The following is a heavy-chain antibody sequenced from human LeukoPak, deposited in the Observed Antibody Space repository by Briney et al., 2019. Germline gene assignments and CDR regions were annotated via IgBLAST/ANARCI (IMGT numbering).Heavy chain of an antibody. V-gene: IGHV3-30*02. J-gene: IGHJ4*02. Sequence: GGSLRLSCAASGFTFSSYGMHWVRQAPGKGLEWVAFIRYDGSNKYYADSVKGRFTVSRDNSKNTLYLQMNSLRAEDTAVYYCAHARASGYSYGFDYWGQGTLVTVSS. CDR3: AHARASGYSYGFDY. D-gene: IGHD5-18*01. CDR1: GFTFSSYG. CDR2: IRYDGSNK.